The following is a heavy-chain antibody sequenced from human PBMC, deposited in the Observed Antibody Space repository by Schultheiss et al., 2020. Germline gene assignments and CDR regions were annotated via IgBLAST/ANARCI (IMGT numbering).Heavy chain of an antibody. D-gene: IGHD2-2*01. CDR1: GGSISSSSYY. Sequence: SETLSLTCTVSGGSISSSSYYCGWIRQPPGKGLEWIGSIYYSGSTYYNPSLKSRVTISVDTSKNQFSLKLSSVTAADTAVYYCARQRLGYCSSTSCPRRNYYYYGRDVWGQGTTGTVAS. CDR2: IYYSGST. J-gene: IGHJ6*02. CDR3: ARQRLGYCSSTSCPRRNYYYYGRDV. V-gene: IGHV4-39*01.